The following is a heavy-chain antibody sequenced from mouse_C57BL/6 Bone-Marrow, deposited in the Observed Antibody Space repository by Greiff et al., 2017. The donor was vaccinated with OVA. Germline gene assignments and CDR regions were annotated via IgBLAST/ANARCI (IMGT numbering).Heavy chain of an antibody. D-gene: IGHD1-1*01. Sequence: VQLQQSGAGLAKPGASVKLSCKASGYTFTSYWMHWVQQRPGQGLEWIGYINPSVGYTKYTQKITDMATLSADTSSSTVYMQLSSLTYEDSAVYYCARQKLRWFAYWGQGTLVTVSA. CDR2: INPSVGYT. CDR1: GYTFTSYW. CDR3: ARQKLRWFAY. J-gene: IGHJ3*01. V-gene: IGHV1-7*01.